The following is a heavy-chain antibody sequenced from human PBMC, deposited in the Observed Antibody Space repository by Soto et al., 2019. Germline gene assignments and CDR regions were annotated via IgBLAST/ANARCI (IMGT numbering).Heavy chain of an antibody. CDR2: IQEDGSVQ. D-gene: IGHD3-16*01. CDR1: GFTFTSYW. Sequence: EVQLVESGGGLVQPGGSLRLSCVTSGFTFTSYWLSWVRRAPGKGLEWVAAIQEDGSVQHYLDSVKGRFTISRDNAKNSLYLQMNSLRDDDTAVYHCVRWGNWGQGTLVTVSS. CDR3: VRWGN. J-gene: IGHJ4*02. V-gene: IGHV3-7*05.